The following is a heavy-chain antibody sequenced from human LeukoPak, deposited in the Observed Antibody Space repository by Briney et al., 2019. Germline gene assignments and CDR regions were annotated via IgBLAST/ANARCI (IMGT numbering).Heavy chain of an antibody. V-gene: IGHV1-69*05. CDR3: ASCTNGVCQH. CDR2: IIPIFGTA. J-gene: IGHJ1*01. Sequence: GASVKVSCKASGYTFTSYYMHWVRQAPGQGLEWMGRIIPIFGTANYAQKFQGRVTITTDESTSTAYMELSSLRSEDTAVYYCASCTNGVCQHWGQGALVTVSS. CDR1: GYTFTSYY. D-gene: IGHD2-8*01.